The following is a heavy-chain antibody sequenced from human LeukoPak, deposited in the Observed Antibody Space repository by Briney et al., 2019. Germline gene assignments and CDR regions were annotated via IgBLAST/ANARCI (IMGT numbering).Heavy chain of an antibody. CDR1: GGSISSSSCY. CDR3: ARDKGGSSTSPRWFDP. J-gene: IGHJ5*02. Sequence: PSETLSLTCTVSGGSISSSSCYWGWIRQPPGKGLEWIGSIYYSGSTYYNPSLKSRVTISVDTSKNQFSLKLSSVTAADTAVYYCARDKGGSSTSPRWFDPWGQGTLVTVSS. V-gene: IGHV4-39*07. CDR2: IYYSGST. D-gene: IGHD2-2*01.